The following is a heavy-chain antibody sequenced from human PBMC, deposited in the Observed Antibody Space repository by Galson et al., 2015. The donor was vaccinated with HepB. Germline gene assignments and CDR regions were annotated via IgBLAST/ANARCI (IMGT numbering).Heavy chain of an antibody. D-gene: IGHD3-3*01. V-gene: IGHV3-21*01. Sequence: AMLLLCAASGVTSSSCSMNWGLQAPGEGLVWGSSIGSTSSYIHYADSVKGRFTISRDNAQNSLYLQMSSLRAEDTAVYYCAREDGYSDFWSGYPRGNWFDPWGQGTLVTVSS. J-gene: IGHJ5*02. CDR3: AREDGYSDFWSGYPRGNWFDP. CDR1: GVTSSSCS. CDR2: IGSTSSYI.